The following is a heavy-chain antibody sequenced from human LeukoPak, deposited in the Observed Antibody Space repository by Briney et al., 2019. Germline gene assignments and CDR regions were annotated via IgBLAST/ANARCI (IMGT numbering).Heavy chain of an antibody. CDR2: ISGSGGST. V-gene: IGHV3-23*01. Sequence: GGSLRLSCAASGFTFSSYAMSWVRQAPGKGLEWVLAISGSGGSTYYADSVKGRFTISRDNSKNTLYLQMNSLRAEDTAVYYCAKRLGYCSSTSCYQPSPPLDAFDIWGQGTMVTVSS. D-gene: IGHD2-2*01. CDR1: GFTFSSYA. CDR3: AKRLGYCSSTSCYQPSPPLDAFDI. J-gene: IGHJ3*02.